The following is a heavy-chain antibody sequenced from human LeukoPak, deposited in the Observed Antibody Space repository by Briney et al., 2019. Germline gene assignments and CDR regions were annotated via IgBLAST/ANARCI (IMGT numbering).Heavy chain of an antibody. CDR3: ARSYYYGSGSYYTLYYFDY. CDR2: INPSGGST. J-gene: IGHJ4*02. D-gene: IGHD3-10*01. V-gene: IGHV1-46*01. CDR1: GYTFTSYY. Sequence: ASVKVSCKASGYTFTSYYMHWVRQAPGQGLEWMGIINPSGGSTSYAQKFQGRVTMTRDTSTSTVYMELSSPRSEDTAVYYCARSYYYGSGSYYTLYYFDYWGQGTLVTVSS.